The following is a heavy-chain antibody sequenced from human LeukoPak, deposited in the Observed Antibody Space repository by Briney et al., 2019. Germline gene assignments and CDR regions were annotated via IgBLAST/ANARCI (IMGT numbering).Heavy chain of an antibody. Sequence: GGSLRLSCAASGFTFSSYAMHWVRQAPGKGLEWVAFIRYDGSNEYADSVKGRFTISRDNSKNTLYLQMNTLRSEDTAVYYCAKGSSGWTYYFDYWGQGTLVTVSS. D-gene: IGHD6-19*01. CDR2: IRYDGSNE. CDR3: AKGSSGWTYYFDY. CDR1: GFTFSSYA. J-gene: IGHJ4*02. V-gene: IGHV3-30*02.